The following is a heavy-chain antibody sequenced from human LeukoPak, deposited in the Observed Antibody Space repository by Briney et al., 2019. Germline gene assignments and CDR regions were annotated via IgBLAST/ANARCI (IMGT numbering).Heavy chain of an antibody. V-gene: IGHV4-31*03. CDR1: GGSISSGGYY. D-gene: IGHD3-10*01. CDR2: IYYCGST. CDR3: ARGLGVPPDY. Sequence: SETLSLTCTVSGGSISSGGYYWSWIRQHPGKGLEWIGYIYYCGSTYYNPSLKSRVTISVDTSKNQFSLKLSSVTAADTAVYYCARGLGVPPDYWGQGTLVTVSS. J-gene: IGHJ4*02.